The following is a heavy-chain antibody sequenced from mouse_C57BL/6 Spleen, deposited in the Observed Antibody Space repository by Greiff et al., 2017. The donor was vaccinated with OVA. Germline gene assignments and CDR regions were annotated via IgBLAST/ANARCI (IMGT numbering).Heavy chain of an antibody. J-gene: IGHJ2*01. CDR3: TRRAPNYYGSLDY. D-gene: IGHD1-1*01. CDR1: GYTFTSYW. Sequence: VQLQQSGTVLARPGASVKMSCKTSGYTFTSYWMHWVKQRPGQGLEWIGAIYPGNSDTSYNQKFKGKAKLTAVTSASTAYMELSSLTQEDAAVYYCTRRAPNYYGSLDYWGQGTTLTVSS. V-gene: IGHV1-5*01. CDR2: IYPGNSDT.